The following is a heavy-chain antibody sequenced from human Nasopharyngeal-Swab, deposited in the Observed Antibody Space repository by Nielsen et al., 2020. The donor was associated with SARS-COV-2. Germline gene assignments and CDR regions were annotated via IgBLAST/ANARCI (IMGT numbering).Heavy chain of an antibody. D-gene: IGHD5-24*01. CDR3: AKGLEMATADY. Sequence: SLRLSCAASGFTFSSYGMHWVRQAPGKGLEWVAVISYDGSNKYYADSVKGRFTISRDNSKNTLYLQMNSLRAEDTAVYYCAKGLEMATADYWGQGTLVTVSS. J-gene: IGHJ4*02. CDR1: GFTFSSYG. V-gene: IGHV3-30*18. CDR2: ISYDGSNK.